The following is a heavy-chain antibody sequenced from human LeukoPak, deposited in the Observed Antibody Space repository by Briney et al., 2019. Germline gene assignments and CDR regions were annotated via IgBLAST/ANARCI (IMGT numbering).Heavy chain of an antibody. V-gene: IGHV4-39*07. D-gene: IGHD7-27*01. CDR2: IYYSGST. CDR1: GGSISSSSYY. J-gene: IGHJ4*02. Sequence: PSETLSLTCTVSGGSISSSSYYWGWIRQPPGKGLEWIGSIYYSGSTNYNPSLKSRVTISVDTSKNQFSLKLSSVTAADTAVYYCARGTGDLPRDYWGQGTLVTVSS. CDR3: ARGTGDLPRDY.